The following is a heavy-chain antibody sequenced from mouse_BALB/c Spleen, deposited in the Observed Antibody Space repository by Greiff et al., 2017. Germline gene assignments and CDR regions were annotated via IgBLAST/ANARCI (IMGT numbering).Heavy chain of an antibody. J-gene: IGHJ4*01. CDR1: GYTFTDYY. Sequence: EVQLQQSGPELVKPGASVKMSCKASGYTFTDYYMKWVKQSHGKSLEWIGDINPNNGDTFYNQKFKGKATLTVDKSSSTAYMQLNSLTSEDSAVYYCARRGPYYRYDVYAMDYWGQGTSVTVSS. D-gene: IGHD2-14*01. V-gene: IGHV1-26*01. CDR3: ARRGPYYRYDVYAMDY. CDR2: INPNNGDT.